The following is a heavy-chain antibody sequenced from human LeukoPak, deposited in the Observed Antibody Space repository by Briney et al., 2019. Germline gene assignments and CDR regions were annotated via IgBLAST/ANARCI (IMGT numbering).Heavy chain of an antibody. J-gene: IGHJ4*02. V-gene: IGHV5-51*01. D-gene: IGHD3-22*01. CDR3: ARVRYYYDSSGYYYFDY. CDR2: IYPGDSDT. Sequence: GESLKISCKISGYRLTNNWIGWVRQMPGKGLEWMGIIYPGDSDTRYSPSFQGQVTISADKSISTAYLQWSSLKASDTAMYYCARVRYYYDSSGYYYFDYWGQGTLVTVSS. CDR1: GYRLTNNW.